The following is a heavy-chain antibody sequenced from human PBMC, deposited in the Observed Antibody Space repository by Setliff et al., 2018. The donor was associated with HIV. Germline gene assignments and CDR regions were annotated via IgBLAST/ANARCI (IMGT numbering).Heavy chain of an antibody. CDR2: LNPNGGST. CDR1: GYAFTYYY. V-gene: IGHV1-46*01. J-gene: IGHJ4*02. D-gene: IGHD3-16*02. CDR3: ARVQTVIPPYQFDQ. Sequence: ASVKVSCKTSGYAFTYYYIHWVRQAPGQGLEWLGTLNPNGGSTTHAQKFQGRVTMTRDTSTSTVYMELRSLRSEDTAVYYCARVQTVIPPYQFDQWGQGTLVTVSS.